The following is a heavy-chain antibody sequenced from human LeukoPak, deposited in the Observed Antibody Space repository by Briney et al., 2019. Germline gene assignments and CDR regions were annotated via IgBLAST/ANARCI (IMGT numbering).Heavy chain of an antibody. Sequence: SETLSLTCAVSGGSISSGGYSWSWLRQRPGKGLEWIGYIYHSGSTYYNPSLKSRVTISVDRSKNQFSLKLSSVTAADTAVYYCARESSTYCSSTSCYFVSGWFDPWGQGTLVTVSS. J-gene: IGHJ5*02. CDR1: GGSISSGGYS. V-gene: IGHV4-30-2*01. D-gene: IGHD2-2*01. CDR3: ARESSTYCSSTSCYFVSGWFDP. CDR2: IYHSGST.